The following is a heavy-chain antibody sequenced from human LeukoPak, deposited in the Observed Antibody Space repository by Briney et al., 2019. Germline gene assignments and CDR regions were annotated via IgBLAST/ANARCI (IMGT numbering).Heavy chain of an antibody. J-gene: IGHJ4*02. D-gene: IGHD3-16*01. CDR2: ISGSGGST. V-gene: IGHV3-23*01. CDR1: GFTFSSYA. CDR3: AKGGLRGGTYNDDF. Sequence: GGSLRLSCAASGFTFSSYAMSWVRQAPGKGLEWVSTISGSGGSTYYADSVKGRFTISRDYSKNTLYLQMNGLRAEDTAIYYCAKGGLRGGTYNDDFWGQGTLVTVSS.